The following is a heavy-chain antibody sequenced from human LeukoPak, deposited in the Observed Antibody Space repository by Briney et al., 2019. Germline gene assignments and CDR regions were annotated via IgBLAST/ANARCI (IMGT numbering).Heavy chain of an antibody. V-gene: IGHV1-8*03. CDR1: GYTFTSYD. J-gene: IGHJ6*03. CDR3: ARGFPHYYDILTGYRYYYYMDV. D-gene: IGHD3-9*01. Sequence: ASVKVSCKASGYTFTSYDINWVRQATGQGLEWMGWMNPNSGNTGYAQKFQGRVTITRNTSTSTAYMELSSLRSEDTAVYYCARGFPHYYDILTGYRYYYYMDVWGKGTTVTVSS. CDR2: MNPNSGNT.